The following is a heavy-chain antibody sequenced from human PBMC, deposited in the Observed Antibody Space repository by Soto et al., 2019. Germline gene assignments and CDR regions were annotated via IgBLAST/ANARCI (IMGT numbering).Heavy chain of an antibody. CDR3: ASLRQYSGYDYRCSGGSCYWFDP. D-gene: IGHD2-15*01. V-gene: IGHV1-8*01. Sequence: ASVKVSCKASGYTFTSYDINWVRQATGQGLEWMGWMNPNSGNTGYAQKFQGRVTMTRNTSISTAYMELSSLRSEDTAVYYCASLRQYSGYDYRCSGGSCYWFDPWGQGTLVTVSS. J-gene: IGHJ5*02. CDR1: GYTFTSYD. CDR2: MNPNSGNT.